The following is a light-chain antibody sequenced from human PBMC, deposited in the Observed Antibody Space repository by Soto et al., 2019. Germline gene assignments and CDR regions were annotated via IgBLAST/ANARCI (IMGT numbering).Light chain of an antibody. Sequence: ENVLTQSPGTLSLSPGERATLSCRASQSVSGNYLAWYQHKPGQAPRLLIYGASSRATGIADRFSGSGSGTDFTLTNSRLEPEDFAVYYCHQYGSSPLPGGSPLPFGGGTKVEIK. CDR1: QSVSGNY. CDR2: GAS. V-gene: IGKV3-20*01. CDR3: HQYGSSPLPGGSPLP. J-gene: IGKJ4*01.